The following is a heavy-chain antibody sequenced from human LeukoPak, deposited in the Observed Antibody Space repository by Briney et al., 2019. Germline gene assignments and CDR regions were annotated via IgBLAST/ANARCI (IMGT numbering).Heavy chain of an antibody. CDR2: IYYSGST. V-gene: IGHV4-59*01. Sequence: SETLSLTCTVSGGSISSYYWSWIRHPPGKGLEWIGYIYYSGSTNYNPSLKSRVTISVDTSKNQFSLKLSSVTAADTAVYYCAGTTVTRSGGDYWGQGTLVTVSS. D-gene: IGHD4-17*01. CDR3: AGTTVTRSGGDY. CDR1: GGSISSYY. J-gene: IGHJ4*02.